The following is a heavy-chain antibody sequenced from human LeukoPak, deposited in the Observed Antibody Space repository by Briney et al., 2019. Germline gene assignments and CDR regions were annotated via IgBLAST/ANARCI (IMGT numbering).Heavy chain of an antibody. CDR1: GFTFSSYA. Sequence: GGSLRLSCAASGFTFSSYAMSWVRQAPGKGLEWVLAISGSGGSTYYADSVKGRFTISRDNSKNTLYLQMNSLRAEDTAVYYCAKYYYDSSGYYLYYFDYWGQGTLVTVSS. D-gene: IGHD3-22*01. CDR2: ISGSGGST. CDR3: AKYYYDSSGYYLYYFDY. V-gene: IGHV3-23*01. J-gene: IGHJ4*02.